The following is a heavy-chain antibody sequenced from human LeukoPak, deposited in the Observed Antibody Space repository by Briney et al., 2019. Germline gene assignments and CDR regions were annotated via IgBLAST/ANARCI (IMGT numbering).Heavy chain of an antibody. CDR1: GFTVSSNY. CDR2: ISSSSSYI. D-gene: IGHD3-22*01. CDR3: ARGSDYYDSSGLFDY. J-gene: IGHJ4*02. Sequence: GGSLRLSCAASGFTVSSNYMSWVRQAPGKGLEWVSSISSSSSYIYYADSVKGRFTISRDNAMNSLYLQMNSLRAEDTAVYYCARGSDYYDSSGLFDYWGQGTLVTVSS. V-gene: IGHV3-21*01.